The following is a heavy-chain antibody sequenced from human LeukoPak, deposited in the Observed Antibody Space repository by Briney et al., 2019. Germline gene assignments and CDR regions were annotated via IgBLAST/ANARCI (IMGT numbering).Heavy chain of an antibody. V-gene: IGHV3-30*18. D-gene: IGHD2-2*01. CDR1: GFTFSSYG. CDR2: ISYDGSNK. CDR3: AKDHCSSTSCYFGSSFWFDP. Sequence: GGSLRLSCAASGFTFSSYGMHWVRQAPGKGLEWVAVISYDGSNKYYADSVKGRFTISRDNSKNTLYLQMNSLRAEDTAVYYCAKDHCSSTSCYFGSSFWFDPRGQGTLVTVSS. J-gene: IGHJ5*02.